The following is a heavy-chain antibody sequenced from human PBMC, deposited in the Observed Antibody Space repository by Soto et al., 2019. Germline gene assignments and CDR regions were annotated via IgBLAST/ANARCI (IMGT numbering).Heavy chain of an antibody. Sequence: QVQLVQSGAEVKKPGASVKVSCKASGYTFTNYYMHWVRQAPGQGLEWVGVINPTTGNTAFAQILQGRVTMTRDTSTRTVYMELGSLRSEDTAVYYCGRGAPLSAGGSCIDSWGQGTLVTVSS. J-gene: IGHJ5*01. CDR1: GYTFTNYY. CDR2: INPTTGNT. CDR3: GRGAPLSAGGSCIDS. D-gene: IGHD2-15*01. V-gene: IGHV1-46*01.